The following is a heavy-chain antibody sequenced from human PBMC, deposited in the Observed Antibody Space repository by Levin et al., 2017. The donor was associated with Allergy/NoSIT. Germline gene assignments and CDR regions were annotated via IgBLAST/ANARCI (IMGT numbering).Heavy chain of an antibody. CDR2: IYHSGST. D-gene: IGHD3-22*01. J-gene: IGHJ6*02. CDR3: ARRMYYYDSSGAAGYYGMDV. Sequence: SETLSLTCAVSGGSISSSNWWSWVRQPPGKGLEWLGEIYHSGSTNYNPSLKSRVTISVDKSKNQFSLKLSSVTAADTAVYYCARRMYYYDSSGAAGYYGMDVWGQGTTVTVSS. CDR1: GGSISSSNW. V-gene: IGHV4-4*02.